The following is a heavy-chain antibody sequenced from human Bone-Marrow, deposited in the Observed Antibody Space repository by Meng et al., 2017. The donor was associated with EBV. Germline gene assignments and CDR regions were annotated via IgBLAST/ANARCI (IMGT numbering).Heavy chain of an antibody. CDR2: IDYRGST. CDR3: ARHWAGAPTRLYWQHQQRSLHYFDD. V-gene: IGHV4-39*01. D-gene: IGHD3-22*01. CDR1: GDSISSHNLF. J-gene: IGHJ4*02. Sequence: QLQLQESGPGLAKPSETLSLTCAVSGDSISSHNLFWGWIRQTPGKGPEWIGSIDYRGSTNYNPSLKSRVAMSVDTSTNQFSLRLTSLTASDTAVYFCARHWAGAPTRLYWQHQQRSLHYFDDWGQGTLVTVSS.